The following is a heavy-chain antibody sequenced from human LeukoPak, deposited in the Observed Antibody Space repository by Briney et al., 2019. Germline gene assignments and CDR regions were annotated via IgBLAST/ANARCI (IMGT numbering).Heavy chain of an antibody. Sequence: PGGSLRLSCVASGLTFSGQWLNWVRQVPGQGLEWVANIKHDGREKYYVDSVKGRFTTSRDDGQNSLSLHMNSVRAEDTAIYYCGYTNNFYHWGQGALVVVSA. J-gene: IGHJ4*02. V-gene: IGHV3-7*01. D-gene: IGHD3-16*02. CDR3: GYTNNFYH. CDR2: IKHDGREK. CDR1: GLTFSGQW.